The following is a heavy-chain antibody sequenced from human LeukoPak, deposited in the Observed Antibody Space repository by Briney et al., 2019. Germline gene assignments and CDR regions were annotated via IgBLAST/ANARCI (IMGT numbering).Heavy chain of an antibody. Sequence: SETLSLTCTVRGVSLSSDKYYWSWIRQRPGKGLEWIGHIYYSGSTSFNPSLKSRVSMSVDASKSQFSLKLTSVIAADTAVYYCATPYCGTISCLDVFDVWGQGTVVTVSS. J-gene: IGHJ3*01. V-gene: IGHV4-31*03. CDR1: GVSLSSDKYY. D-gene: IGHD2-2*01. CDR3: ATPYCGTISCLDVFDV. CDR2: IYYSGST.